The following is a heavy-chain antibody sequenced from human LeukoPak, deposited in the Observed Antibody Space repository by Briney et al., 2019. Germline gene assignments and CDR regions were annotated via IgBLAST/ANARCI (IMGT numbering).Heavy chain of an antibody. Sequence: SETLPLTCAVSGYSITSDYYWGWIRQSPGKGLEWIGSISDGGNTYYNSSLESRVTISRDTSKNQFSLKLTSVTASDTAVYYCARVMRGSQFDYWGQGTLVTVSS. J-gene: IGHJ4*02. CDR1: GYSITSDYY. V-gene: IGHV4-38-2*01. D-gene: IGHD3-16*01. CDR3: ARVMRGSQFDY. CDR2: ISDGGNT.